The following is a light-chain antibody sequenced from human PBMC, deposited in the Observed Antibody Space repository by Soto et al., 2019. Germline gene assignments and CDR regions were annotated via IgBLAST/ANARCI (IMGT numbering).Light chain of an antibody. CDR3: AAWGGSLNGVV. CDR1: FSNFGSSP. J-gene: IGLJ2*01. V-gene: IGLV1-44*01. CDR2: FNG. Sequence: QSVLTQPPSASGTPGQRVTISCSGGFSNFGSSPVNWYQQLPGAAPKLLIYFNGQRPSGVPDRFSGSKSGTSASLAISGLKSEDEADYYCAAWGGSLNGVVFGGGTKLTVL.